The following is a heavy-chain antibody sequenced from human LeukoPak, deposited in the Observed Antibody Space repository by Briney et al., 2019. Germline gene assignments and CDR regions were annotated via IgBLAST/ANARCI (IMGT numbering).Heavy chain of an antibody. Sequence: GGSLRLSCEASGFTFSSHSMIWVRQAPGKRLEWVSYIGSGGSPTHYAASVKSRFTISRDNSKNTLYLQMNSLRTEDTAVYYCAKTGYSGSAYGTWYFDYWGQGTLVTVSS. J-gene: IGHJ4*02. CDR3: AKTGYSGSAYGTWYFDY. D-gene: IGHD5-12*01. V-gene: IGHV3-48*01. CDR1: GFTFSSHS. CDR2: IGSGGSPT.